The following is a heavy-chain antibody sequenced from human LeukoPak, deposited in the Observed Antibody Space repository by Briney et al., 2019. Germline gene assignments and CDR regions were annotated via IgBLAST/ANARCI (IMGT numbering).Heavy chain of an antibody. Sequence: ASVKVSCKASGYTFTGYYMHWVRQAPGKGLEWMGGFDPEDGETIYAQKFQGRVTMTEDTSTDTAYMELSSLRSEDTAVYYCALDKLHYYDYWGQGTLVTVSS. CDR3: ALDKLHYYDY. CDR2: FDPEDGET. CDR1: GYTFTGYY. V-gene: IGHV1-24*01. J-gene: IGHJ4*02. D-gene: IGHD3-22*01.